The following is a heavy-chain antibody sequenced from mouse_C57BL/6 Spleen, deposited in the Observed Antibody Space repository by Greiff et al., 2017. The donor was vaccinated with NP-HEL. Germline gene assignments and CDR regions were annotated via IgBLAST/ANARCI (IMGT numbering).Heavy chain of an antibody. V-gene: IGHV3-6*01. D-gene: IGHD1-1*01. J-gene: IGHJ2*01. Sequence: VQLKESGPGLVKPSQSLSLTCSVTGYSITSGYYWNWIRQFPGNKLEWMGYISYDGSNNYNPSLKNRISITRDPSKNQFFLKLNSVTTKDTATYYCGRGARRSPLFDYWGQGTTLTVSS. CDR3: GRGARRSPLFDY. CDR2: ISYDGSN. CDR1: GYSITSGYY.